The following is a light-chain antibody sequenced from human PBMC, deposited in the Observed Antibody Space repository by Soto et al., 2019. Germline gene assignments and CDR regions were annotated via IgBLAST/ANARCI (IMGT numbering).Light chain of an antibody. CDR3: QQRNIWPPVT. V-gene: IGKV3D-20*02. J-gene: IGKJ1*01. CDR1: QSVSSSY. CDR2: GAS. Sequence: EIGLTQSPGTLSLSPGEGATLSCRASQSVSSSYLAWCQQKPGQAPRLLIYGASSRATGIPDRFSGSGSGTDFTLTISSLEPEDSAVYYCQQRNIWPPVTFGHGTKVDI.